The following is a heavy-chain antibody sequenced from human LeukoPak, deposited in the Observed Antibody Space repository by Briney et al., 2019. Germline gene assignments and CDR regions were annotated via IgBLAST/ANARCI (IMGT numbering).Heavy chain of an antibody. CDR1: GFTFSSYA. CDR3: AGGISTEAAAAAKGYYYYYGMDV. D-gene: IGHD6-13*01. Sequence: SGGSLRLSCAASGFTFSSYAMSWVRQAPGKGLEWVSAISGSGGSTYYADSVKGRFTISRDNSKNTLYLQMNSLRAEDTAVYYCAGGISTEAAAAAKGYYYYYGMDVWGQGTTVTVSS. J-gene: IGHJ6*02. V-gene: IGHV3-23*01. CDR2: ISGSGGST.